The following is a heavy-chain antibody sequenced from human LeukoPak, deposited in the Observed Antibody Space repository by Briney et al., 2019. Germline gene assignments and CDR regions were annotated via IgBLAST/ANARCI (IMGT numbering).Heavy chain of an antibody. Sequence: GGSLRLSCAASGFTFSSYAMHWVRQAPRKGLEYVSAISSNGGSTYYANSVKGRFTISRDNSKNTLYLQMGSMRAEDMAVYYCARGGYYDFWSGYYSDYWGQGTLVTVSS. D-gene: IGHD3-3*01. CDR3: ARGGYYDFWSGYYSDY. CDR1: GFTFSSYA. J-gene: IGHJ4*02. CDR2: ISSNGGST. V-gene: IGHV3-64*01.